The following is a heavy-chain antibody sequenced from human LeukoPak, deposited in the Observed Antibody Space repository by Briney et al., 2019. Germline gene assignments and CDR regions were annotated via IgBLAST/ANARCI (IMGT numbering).Heavy chain of an antibody. CDR3: ASRGSGSDDAFDI. D-gene: IGHD3-10*01. Sequence: ASVKVSCKASGGTFSNYAISWVRQAPGQGLEWMGRVIPSIGISNYAQKFQDRVTMTTDTSTSTAYMELRSLRSDDTAVYYCASRGSGSDDAFDIWGQGTMVTVSS. J-gene: IGHJ3*02. CDR2: VIPSIGIS. V-gene: IGHV1-69*04. CDR1: GGTFSNYA.